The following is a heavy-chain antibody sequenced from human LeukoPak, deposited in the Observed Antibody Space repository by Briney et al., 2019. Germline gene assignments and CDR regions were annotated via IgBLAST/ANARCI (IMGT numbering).Heavy chain of an antibody. J-gene: IGHJ4*02. D-gene: IGHD1-26*01. CDR3: AKGPSRGSYGSYFDY. Sequence: PGGSLRLSCAASGFTFSSYAMSWVRQAAGKGLEWVSAISGSSGSTYYSDSVKGRFTISRDNSKNTLYLQMNSLRAEDTAVYYCAKGPSRGSYGSYFDYWGQGTLVTVSS. CDR2: ISGSSGST. V-gene: IGHV3-23*01. CDR1: GFTFSSYA.